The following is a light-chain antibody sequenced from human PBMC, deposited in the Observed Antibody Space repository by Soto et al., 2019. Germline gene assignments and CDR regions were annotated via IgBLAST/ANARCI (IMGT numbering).Light chain of an antibody. CDR1: QSVSNW. CDR3: QQANSFPWT. V-gene: IGKV1-12*01. CDR2: DVS. J-gene: IGKJ1*01. Sequence: DVQMTQSPSTLSASVGERVTITCRASQSVSNWLAWYQQKPGKAPKLLIYDVSSLQSGVPSRFSGSGSGTDFTLTISSLQPEDFATYYCQQANSFPWTFGQGTKVDI.